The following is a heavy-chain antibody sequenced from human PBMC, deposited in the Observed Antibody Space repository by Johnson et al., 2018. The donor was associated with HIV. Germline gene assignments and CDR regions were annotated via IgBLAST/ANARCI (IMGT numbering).Heavy chain of an antibody. CDR3: ARDPRSWYDDAFDI. D-gene: IGHD6-13*01. J-gene: IGHJ3*02. CDR1: GFMFDDYG. Sequence: VQLVESGGGVVRPGGSLRLSCAASGFMFDDYGMSWVRQAPGKGLEWVSGINWSGGSTDYAESVKGRFTISRDNAKNSLYLQMNSLRAEDTALDYCARDPRSWYDDAFDIWGQGTMVTVSS. V-gene: IGHV3-20*04. CDR2: INWSGGST.